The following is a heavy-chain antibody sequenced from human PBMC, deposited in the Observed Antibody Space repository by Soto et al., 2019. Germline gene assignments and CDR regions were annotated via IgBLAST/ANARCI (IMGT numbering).Heavy chain of an antibody. CDR2: IYPGDSDT. Sequence: GESLKISCKGSGYSFTSYWIGWVRQMPGKGLEWMGIIYPGDSDTRYSPSFQGQVTISADKSISTAYLQWSSLKASDTAMYYCARQKLSGGLAARLSYYYYGMDVWGQGTTVTVSS. D-gene: IGHD6-6*01. J-gene: IGHJ6*01. V-gene: IGHV5-51*01. CDR1: GYSFTSYW. CDR3: ARQKLSGGLAARLSYYYYGMDV.